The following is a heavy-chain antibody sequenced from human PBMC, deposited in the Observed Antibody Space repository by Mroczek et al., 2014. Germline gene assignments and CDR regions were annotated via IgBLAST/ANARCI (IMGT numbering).Heavy chain of an antibody. CDR3: ARESGGTMGSGRDDCFDP. V-gene: IGHV3-30-3*01. D-gene: IGHD3-10*01. Sequence: ESGGGVVQPGRSLRLSCAASGFTFSSYAMHWVRQAPGKGLEWVAVISYDGSNKYYADSVKGRFTISRDNSKNTLYLQMNSLRAEDTAVYYCARESGGTMGSGRDDCFDPVGQGTLVHRLL. CDR2: ISYDGSNK. J-gene: IGHJ5*02. CDR1: GFTFSSYA.